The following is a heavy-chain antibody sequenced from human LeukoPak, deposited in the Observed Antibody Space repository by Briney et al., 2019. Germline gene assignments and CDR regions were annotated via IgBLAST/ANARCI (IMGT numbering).Heavy chain of an antibody. CDR2: INPSGGST. Sequence: ASVKVSCKASGYTFTSYYMHWVRQAPGQGLEWMGIINPSGGSTSYAQKFQGRVTMTRDTSTSTVYMELSSLRSEDTAVYYCARDWAIAAAGNWFDPWGQGTLVTVSS. CDR1: GYTFTSYY. CDR3: ARDWAIAAAGNWFDP. J-gene: IGHJ5*02. D-gene: IGHD6-13*01. V-gene: IGHV1-46*01.